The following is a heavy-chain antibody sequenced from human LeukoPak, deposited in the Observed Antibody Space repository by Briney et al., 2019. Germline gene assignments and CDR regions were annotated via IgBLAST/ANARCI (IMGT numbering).Heavy chain of an antibody. CDR2: ISSSSSYI. Sequence: GGSLRLSCAASGFTFSSYSKNWVRQAPAKGLEWVSSISSSSSYIYYADSVKGRFTISRDNAKNSLYLQMNSLRAEDTAVYYCARMGSSAGGMDVWGQGTTVTVSS. V-gene: IGHV3-21*01. CDR1: GFTFSSYS. J-gene: IGHJ6*02. CDR3: ARMGSSAGGMDV. D-gene: IGHD6-19*01.